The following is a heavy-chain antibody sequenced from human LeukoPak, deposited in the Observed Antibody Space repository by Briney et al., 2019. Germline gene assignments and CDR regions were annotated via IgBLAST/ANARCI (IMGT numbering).Heavy chain of an antibody. CDR2: IIPIFGTA. CDR3: ARRQLPGVYYFDY. Sequence: ASVKVSCKASGGTFSSYAISWVRQAPGQGLEWMGGIIPIFGTANYAQKFQGRVTITADESTSTAYVELSSLRSEDTAVYYCARRQLPGVYYFDYWGQGTLVTVSS. V-gene: IGHV1-69*13. CDR1: GGTFSSYA. J-gene: IGHJ4*02. D-gene: IGHD2-2*01.